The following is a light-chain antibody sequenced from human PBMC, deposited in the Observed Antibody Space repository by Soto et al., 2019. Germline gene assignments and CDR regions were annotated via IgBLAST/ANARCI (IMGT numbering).Light chain of an antibody. Sequence: DIQMTQSPSSLSASVGDRVTIICQASQDISNFLNWYQQKPGKAPKLLIYDSSNLETGVPSRFSGSGSGTHFSFTISCLQPEDIATYYCQQFDNLPITFGQGTRLEIK. J-gene: IGKJ5*01. V-gene: IGKV1-33*01. CDR1: QDISNF. CDR2: DSS. CDR3: QQFDNLPIT.